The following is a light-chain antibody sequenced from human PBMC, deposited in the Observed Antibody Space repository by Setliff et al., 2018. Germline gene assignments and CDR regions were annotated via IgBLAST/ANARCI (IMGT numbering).Light chain of an antibody. J-gene: IGLJ1*01. Sequence: QSALTQPASVSGSPGQSITISCTGTSSDVGGYNSVSWYQQHPGKAPKLMIYDVSNRPSGVSNRFSGSKSGNTASLTISGLQAEDEAEYYCSSYTSSSIFYVFGTGTKVTVL. CDR1: SSDVGGYNS. V-gene: IGLV2-14*03. CDR2: DVS. CDR3: SSYTSSSIFYV.